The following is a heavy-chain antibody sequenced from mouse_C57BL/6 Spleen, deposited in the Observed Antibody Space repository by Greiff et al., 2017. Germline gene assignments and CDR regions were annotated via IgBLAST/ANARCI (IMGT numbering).Heavy chain of an antibody. D-gene: IGHD1-1*01. Sequence: QVQLQQPGAELVKPGASVKLSCKASGYTFTSYWMHWVKQRPGQGLEWIGMIHPNSGSTNYNEKFKSKATLTVDKSSSTAYMQLSSLTSEDSAVYYCARWGYYGDYYAMDYWGQGTSVTVSS. J-gene: IGHJ4*01. CDR2: IHPNSGST. CDR1: GYTFTSYW. CDR3: ARWGYYGDYYAMDY. V-gene: IGHV1-64*01.